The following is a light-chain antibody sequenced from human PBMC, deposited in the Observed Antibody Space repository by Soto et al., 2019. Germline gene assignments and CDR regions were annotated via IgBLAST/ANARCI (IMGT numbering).Light chain of an antibody. CDR3: QKYHSAPFT. J-gene: IGKJ3*01. V-gene: IGKV1-27*01. Sequence: DIQMTQSPSSLSASVGDRVTITCRASQAISNSLAWYQQKPGKVPKVLIYAASTLQSGVPSRFSGSRSGTDFTLTITSLQPEDVATYFCQKYHSAPFTFGPGTKLDIK. CDR1: QAISNS. CDR2: AAS.